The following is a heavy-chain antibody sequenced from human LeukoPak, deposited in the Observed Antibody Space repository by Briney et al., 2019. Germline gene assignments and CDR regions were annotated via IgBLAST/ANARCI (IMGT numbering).Heavy chain of an antibody. CDR1: GGTFSSYA. CDR3: ARRYDSSGYYYAAFDY. CDR2: VISISGTA. J-gene: IGHJ4*02. V-gene: IGHV1-69*05. D-gene: IGHD3-22*01. Sequence: SVKVSCKASGGTFSSYAISWVRQAPGQGLEWMGGVISISGTANSAQKFQGRVTITTDESTSTAYMELSSLRSEDTAVYYCARRYDSSGYYYAAFDYWGQGTLVTVSS.